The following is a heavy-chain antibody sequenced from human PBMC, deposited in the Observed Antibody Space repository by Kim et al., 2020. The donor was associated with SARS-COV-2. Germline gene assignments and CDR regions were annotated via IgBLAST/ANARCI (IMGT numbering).Heavy chain of an antibody. CDR3: ARVPYYYDSSGYYYFDY. J-gene: IGHJ4*02. CDR2: IIPIFGTA. CDR1: GGTFSSYA. Sequence: SVKVSCKASGGTFSSYAISWVRQAPGQGLEWMGGIIPIFGTANYAQKFQGRVTITADESTSTAYMELSSLRSEDTAVYYCARVPYYYDSSGYYYFDYWGQGTLVTVSS. D-gene: IGHD3-22*01. V-gene: IGHV1-69*13.